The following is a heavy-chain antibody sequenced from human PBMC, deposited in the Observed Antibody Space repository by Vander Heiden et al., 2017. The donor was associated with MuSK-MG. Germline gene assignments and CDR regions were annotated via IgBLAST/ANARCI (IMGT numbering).Heavy chain of an antibody. CDR3: AREGVPAANQSYYYYYMDV. D-gene: IGHD2-2*01. Sequence: QVQLVEPGGGVVQPGRSLRLSCAASGFTFSRYVMHWFRQAPGKGLKWVAVISYDGSNKYYADSVKGRFTISRDNSKNTLYLQMNSLRAEDTAVYYCAREGVPAANQSYYYYYMDVWVKGTTVTVSS. CDR1: GFTFSRYV. J-gene: IGHJ6*03. CDR2: ISYDGSNK. V-gene: IGHV3-30-3*01.